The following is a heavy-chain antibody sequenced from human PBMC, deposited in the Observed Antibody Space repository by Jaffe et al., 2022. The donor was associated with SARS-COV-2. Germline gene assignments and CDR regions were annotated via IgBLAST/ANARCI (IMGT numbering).Heavy chain of an antibody. D-gene: IGHD3-9*01. CDR2: IIPIFGTA. V-gene: IGHV1-69*01. J-gene: IGHJ6*03. CDR3: ARGGAYYDILTGYYNRYYYMDV. CDR1: GGTFSSYA. Sequence: QVQLVQSGAEVKKPGSSVKVSCKASGGTFSSYAISWVRQAPGQGLEWMGGIIPIFGTANYAQKFQGRVTITADESTSTAYMELSSLRSEDTAVYYCARGGAYYDILTGYYNRYYYMDVWGKGTTVTVSS.